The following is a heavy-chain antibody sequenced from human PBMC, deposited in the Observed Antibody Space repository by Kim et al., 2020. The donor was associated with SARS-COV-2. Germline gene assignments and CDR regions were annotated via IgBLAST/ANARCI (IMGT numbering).Heavy chain of an antibody. D-gene: IGHD2-2*01. V-gene: IGHV1-46*01. J-gene: IGHJ6*02. CDR3: ARRAIVVVPAAMSDYYGMDV. CDR1: GYTFTSYY. Sequence: ASVKVSCKASGYTFTSYYMHWVRQAPGQGLEWMGIINPSGGSTSYAQKFQGRVTMTRDTSTSTVYMELSSLRSEDTAVYYCARRAIVVVPAAMSDYYGMDVWGQGTTVTVSS. CDR2: INPSGGST.